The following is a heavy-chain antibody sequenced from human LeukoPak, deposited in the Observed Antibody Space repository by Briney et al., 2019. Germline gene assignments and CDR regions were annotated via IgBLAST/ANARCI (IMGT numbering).Heavy chain of an antibody. CDR3: ARGLLVDTAMVTGY. CDR1: GYTFTSYG. J-gene: IGHJ4*02. D-gene: IGHD5-18*01. Sequence: ASVKVSCKASGYTFTSYGISWVRQAPGQGLEWMGWISTYNGNTNYAQKLQGRVTMTTDTSTSTAYMELRGLRSEDTAVYYCARGLLVDTAMVTGYWGQGTLVTVSS. CDR2: ISTYNGNT. V-gene: IGHV1-18*01.